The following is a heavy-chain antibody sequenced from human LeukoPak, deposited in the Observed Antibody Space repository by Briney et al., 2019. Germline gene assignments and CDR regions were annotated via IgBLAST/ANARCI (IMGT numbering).Heavy chain of an antibody. J-gene: IGHJ4*02. CDR3: AKDDGGSYFSYFDY. D-gene: IGHD1-26*01. Sequence: GGSLRLSCAASGFTFDDYAMHWVRQAPGKGLEWVSGISWNSGSIGYADSVKGRFTISRDNAKNSLYLQMNSLRAEDTALYYCAKDDGGSYFSYFDYWGQGTLVTVSS. CDR2: ISWNSGSI. CDR1: GFTFDDYA. V-gene: IGHV3-9*01.